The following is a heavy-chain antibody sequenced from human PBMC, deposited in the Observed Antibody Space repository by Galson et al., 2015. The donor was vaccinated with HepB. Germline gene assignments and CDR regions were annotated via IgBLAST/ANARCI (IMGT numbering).Heavy chain of an antibody. CDR3: ARDPARYSSAWYFDY. V-gene: IGHV3-30*04. J-gene: IGHJ4*02. CDR1: GFTFGTYA. CDR2: ISFDGNDK. D-gene: IGHD6-19*01. Sequence: SLRLSCAASGFTFGTYAMHWVRQAPGRGLEWVAFISFDGNDKSFADSVKGRFTISRDSSNSTLSLQMNSLRPDDTAVYYCARDPARYSSAWYFDYWGQGTLVTVSS.